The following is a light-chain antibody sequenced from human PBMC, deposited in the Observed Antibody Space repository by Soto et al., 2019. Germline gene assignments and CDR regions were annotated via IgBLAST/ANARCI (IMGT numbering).Light chain of an antibody. V-gene: IGLV2-11*01. CDR3: CSYAVSYTSL. CDR2: DVS. Sequence: QSALTQPRSVSGSPGQSVTISCTGTTNDVGGYDYVSWYQQHPGKAPKLIIYDVSKRPSGVPDRFSGSKSVNTASLTISRLQAEDEADYYCCSYAVSYTSLFGGGTQLTVL. J-gene: IGLJ2*01. CDR1: TNDVGGYDY.